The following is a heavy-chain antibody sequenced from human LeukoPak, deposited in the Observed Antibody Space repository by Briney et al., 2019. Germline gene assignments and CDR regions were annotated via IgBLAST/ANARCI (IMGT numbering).Heavy chain of an antibody. J-gene: IGHJ5*02. V-gene: IGHV4-59*01. D-gene: IGHD3-10*01. CDR1: GGSINSYY. CDR2: IHYTGSP. CDR3: ARGGYYGSGNDFRFDP. Sequence: SETLSLTCTVSGGSINSYYWSWIRQPPGKGLECLGYIHYTGSPNYNPSLKSRVTISVDTSKNQFSLKLSSVTAADTAIYYCARGGYYGSGNDFRFDPWGQGTLVTVSS.